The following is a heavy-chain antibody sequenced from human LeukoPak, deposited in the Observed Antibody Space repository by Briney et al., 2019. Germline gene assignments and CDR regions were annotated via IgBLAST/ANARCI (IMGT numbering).Heavy chain of an antibody. V-gene: IGHV5-51*01. CDR2: IYPGDCDT. CDR1: GYSFTSYW. D-gene: IGHD2-2*01. Sequence: GESLKISCKGSGYSFTSYWIGWVRQMPGKGLEWMGIIYPGDCDTRYSPSFQGQVTISPDKSISTAYLEWSSLKASDTAMYYWAGRGVRYCSSTSCSASDAFDIWGQGTMVTVSS. CDR3: AGRGVRYCSSTSCSASDAFDI. J-gene: IGHJ3*02.